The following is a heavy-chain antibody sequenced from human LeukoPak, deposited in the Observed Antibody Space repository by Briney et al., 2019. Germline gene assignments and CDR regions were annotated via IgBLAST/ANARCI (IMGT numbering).Heavy chain of an antibody. CDR2: ILNDGGST. J-gene: IGHJ4*02. D-gene: IGHD5-18*01. V-gene: IGHV3-74*01. CDR3: VRHNYGYDY. Sequence: GGSLRLSCAASGFTFNTYWMHWVRQAPGEGPVWVAHILNDGGSTSYTDSVKGRFIISRDNAKNTLSLQMNSLRAEDTAVYYCVRHNYGYDYWGQGTPVTVSS. CDR1: GFTFNTYW.